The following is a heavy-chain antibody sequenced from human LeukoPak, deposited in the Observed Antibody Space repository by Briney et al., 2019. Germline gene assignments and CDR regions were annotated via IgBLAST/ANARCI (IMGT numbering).Heavy chain of an antibody. V-gene: IGHV4-30-2*01. Sequence: SETLSLTCAVSGGSISSGGYSWSWIRQPPGKGLEWIGYIYHSGSTYYNPSLKSRFTISVDRPKNQFFLNVTSLTAADTAVYYCARSRQASGLFNSWGQGTLVVVSS. CDR1: GGSISSGGYS. D-gene: IGHD3-10*01. CDR3: ARSRQASGLFNS. CDR2: IYHSGST. J-gene: IGHJ5*01.